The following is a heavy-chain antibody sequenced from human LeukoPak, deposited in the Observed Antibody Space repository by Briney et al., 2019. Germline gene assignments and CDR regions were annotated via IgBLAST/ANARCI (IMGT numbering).Heavy chain of an antibody. Sequence: SETLSLTCTVSGGSISSYYWSWIRQPAGKGREWIGRIYTSGSTNYNPSLKSRVTMSVDTSKNQFSLKLSSVTAADTAVYYCARDSAAGTYYYYMDVWGKGTTVTVSS. CDR3: ARDSAAGTYYYYMDV. D-gene: IGHD6-13*01. CDR2: IYTSGST. J-gene: IGHJ6*03. CDR1: GGSISSYY. V-gene: IGHV4-4*07.